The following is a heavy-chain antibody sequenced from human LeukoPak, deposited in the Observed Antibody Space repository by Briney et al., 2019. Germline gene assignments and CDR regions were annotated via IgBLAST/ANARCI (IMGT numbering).Heavy chain of an antibody. J-gene: IGHJ6*02. V-gene: IGHV1-2*02. CDR2: INPNSGVT. CDR3: ARDSLTTVIDFYYYGMDV. CDR1: GFTFTDYY. D-gene: IGHD4-17*01. Sequence: ASVKVSCKASGFTFTDYYLHWVRQAPGQGLEWMGWINPNSGVTVYLEKYQDRVTMTSDTSINTAYMELSRLKSDDTAVYYCARDSLTTVIDFYYYGMDVWGQGTTVTVSS.